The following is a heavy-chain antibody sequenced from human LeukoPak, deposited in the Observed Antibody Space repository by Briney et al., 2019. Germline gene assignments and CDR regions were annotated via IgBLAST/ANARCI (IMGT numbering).Heavy chain of an antibody. CDR2: ISYDGSNK. CDR3: LAAAGTIG. V-gene: IGHV3-30-3*01. D-gene: IGHD6-13*01. CDR1: GFTFSSYA. Sequence: GGSLRLSCAASGFTFSSYAMHWVRQAPGKGLEWVAVISYDGSNKYYADSVKGRFTISRDNSKNTLYLQMNSLRAEDTAVYFCLAAAGTIGWGQGTLVTVSS. J-gene: IGHJ4*02.